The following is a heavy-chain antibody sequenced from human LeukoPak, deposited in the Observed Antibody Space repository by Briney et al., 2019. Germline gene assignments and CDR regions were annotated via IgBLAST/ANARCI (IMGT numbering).Heavy chain of an antibody. CDR1: GGSTSSYY. Sequence: SETLSLTCTVSGGSTSSYYWSWIRQPAGKGLEWIGRIYTSGSTNYNPSLKSRVTMSVDTSKNQFSLKLSSVTAADTAVYYCERHKRSSRTQVLYFDYWGQGTLVTVSS. D-gene: IGHD6-13*01. V-gene: IGHV4-4*07. CDR3: ERHKRSSRTQVLYFDY. CDR2: IYTSGST. J-gene: IGHJ4*02.